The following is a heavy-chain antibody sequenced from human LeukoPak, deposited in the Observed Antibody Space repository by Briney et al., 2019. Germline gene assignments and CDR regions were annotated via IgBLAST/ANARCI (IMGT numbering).Heavy chain of an antibody. V-gene: IGHV4-34*01. CDR2: INHSGST. D-gene: IGHD3-9*01. CDR1: GGSFSGYY. Sequence: SETLSLTCAVYGGSFSGYYWSWIRQPPGKGLEWIGEINHSGSTNYNPSLKSRVTISVDTSKNQFSLKLSSVTAADTAVYYCARSENRNVLRYFDWLPVGGDAFDIWGQGTMVTVSS. J-gene: IGHJ3*02. CDR3: ARSENRNVLRYFDWLPVGGDAFDI.